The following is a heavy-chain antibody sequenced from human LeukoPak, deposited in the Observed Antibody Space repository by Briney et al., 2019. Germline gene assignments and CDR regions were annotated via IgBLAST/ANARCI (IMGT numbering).Heavy chain of an antibody. Sequence: GGSLRLSCAASGFTFTNAWMNWVREAPGKGLEWVGRIKSKADGETIDYAAPVKGRFTFSRDDSKNMLYLQMNSLKGEDTAVYYCSTLTSRGLSDSWGQGTLVTVSS. CDR1: GFTFTNAW. CDR2: IKSKADGETI. V-gene: IGHV3-15*07. D-gene: IGHD1-20*01. J-gene: IGHJ4*02. CDR3: STLTSRGLSDS.